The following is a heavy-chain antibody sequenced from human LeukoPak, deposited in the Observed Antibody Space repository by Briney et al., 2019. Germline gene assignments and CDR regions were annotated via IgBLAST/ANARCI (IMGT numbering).Heavy chain of an antibody. J-gene: IGHJ4*02. Sequence: GSSVKVSCKASGYTFTSYDINWVRQATGQGLEWMGWMNPNSGNTGYAQKFQGRVTITRNTSISTAYMELSSLRSEDTAVYYCARSVVVTAYDYWGQGTLVTVSS. V-gene: IGHV1-8*03. CDR2: MNPNSGNT. D-gene: IGHD2-21*02. CDR1: GYTFTSYD. CDR3: ARSVVVTAYDY.